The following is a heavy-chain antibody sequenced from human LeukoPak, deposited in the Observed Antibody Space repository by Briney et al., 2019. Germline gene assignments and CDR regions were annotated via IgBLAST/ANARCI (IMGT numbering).Heavy chain of an antibody. V-gene: IGHV3-15*01. CDR3: ATCSSTSCYSNWFDS. CDR2: IKSKTDGGTT. D-gene: IGHD2-2*01. Sequence: PGGSLRLSCAASGFTFINAWMSWVRQARGKGLEWVGRIKSKTDGGTTDYAAPVKGRFTISRDDSKNTLYLQMNSLKTEDTAVYYCATCSSTSCYSNWFDSWGQGTLVTVSS. CDR1: GFTFINAW. J-gene: IGHJ5*01.